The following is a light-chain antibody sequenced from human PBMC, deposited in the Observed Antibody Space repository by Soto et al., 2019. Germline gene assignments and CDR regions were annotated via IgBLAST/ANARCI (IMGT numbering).Light chain of an antibody. Sequence: IQLTQSPSSLSASVGDRVTITCRASQSIRSYLNWYQQKPGKAPRLLIFAASSLQTGVPSRFSGSRSGTDFTLTISSLQPEDFATYYCLQDYNYPQTFGQGTKVDIK. CDR1: QSIRSY. CDR3: LQDYNYPQT. CDR2: AAS. J-gene: IGKJ1*01. V-gene: IGKV1-6*01.